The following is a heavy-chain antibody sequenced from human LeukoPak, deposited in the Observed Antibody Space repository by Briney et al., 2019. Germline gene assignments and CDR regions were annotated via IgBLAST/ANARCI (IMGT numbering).Heavy chain of an antibody. CDR2: INTNSGNP. CDR1: GYTFTSYA. Sequence: ASVKVSCKASGYTFTSYAMNWVRQAPGQGLEWMGWINTNSGNPTYAQGFTGRFVFSLDTSVSTAYLQISSLKADDTAVYYCARGYCGGTTCFARENYWGQGTLVTVSS. J-gene: IGHJ4*02. CDR3: ARGYCGGTTCFARENY. V-gene: IGHV7-4-1*02. D-gene: IGHD2-21*01.